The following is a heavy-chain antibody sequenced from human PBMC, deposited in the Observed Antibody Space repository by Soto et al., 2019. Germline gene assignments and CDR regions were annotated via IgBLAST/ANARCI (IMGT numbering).Heavy chain of an antibody. D-gene: IGHD1-26*01. J-gene: IGHJ6*02. Sequence: PGGSLRLSCAASGFTFSSYGMHWVRQAPGKGLEWVAVISYDGSNKYYADSVKGRFTISRDNSKTTLYLQMNSLRAEDTAVYYCAKDFGGGSYYLLVYGMDVWGQGTTVTVSS. CDR1: GFTFSSYG. CDR3: AKDFGGGSYYLLVYGMDV. V-gene: IGHV3-30*18. CDR2: ISYDGSNK.